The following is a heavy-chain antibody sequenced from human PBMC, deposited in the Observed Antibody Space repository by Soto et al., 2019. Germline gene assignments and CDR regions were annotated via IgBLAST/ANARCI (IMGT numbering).Heavy chain of an antibody. CDR3: LSFWTDS. D-gene: IGHD1-1*01. Sequence: VGSLRLSCAASGFAFSNYWLNWVRQAPGKGLEWVANINEHGSETHYVDSVKGRFTVSRDNAKNSLYLQMNSLRAEDTAVYYCLSFWTDSWGQGSLVTVSS. CDR2: INEHGSET. J-gene: IGHJ4*02. V-gene: IGHV3-7*03. CDR1: GFAFSNYW.